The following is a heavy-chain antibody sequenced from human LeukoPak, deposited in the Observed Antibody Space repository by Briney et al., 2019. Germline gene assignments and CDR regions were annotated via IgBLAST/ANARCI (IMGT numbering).Heavy chain of an antibody. Sequence: GGSLRLSCAASGFTFSSYGMHWVRQAPGKGLKWVAFIRYDGSNKYYADSVKGRFTISRDNSKNTLYLQMNSLRAEDTAVYYCAKDGSVTMIVVVITYFDYWGQGTLVTVSS. V-gene: IGHV3-30*02. D-gene: IGHD3-22*01. CDR3: AKDGSVTMIVVVITYFDY. CDR1: GFTFSSYG. CDR2: IRYDGSNK. J-gene: IGHJ4*02.